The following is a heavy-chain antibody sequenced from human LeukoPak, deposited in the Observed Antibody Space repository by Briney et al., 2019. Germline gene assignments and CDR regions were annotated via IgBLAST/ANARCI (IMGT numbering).Heavy chain of an antibody. CDR3: ARYGSISVAGSLRDY. J-gene: IGHJ4*02. Sequence: ASVKVSRKASGYTFTGYYMHWVRQAPGQGLEWMGWINPNSGGTNYAQKFQGRVTMTRDTSTSTAYMELSRLRSDDTAVYYCARYGSISVAGSLRDYWGQGTLVTVSS. V-gene: IGHV1-2*02. CDR1: GYTFTGYY. CDR2: INPNSGGT. D-gene: IGHD6-19*01.